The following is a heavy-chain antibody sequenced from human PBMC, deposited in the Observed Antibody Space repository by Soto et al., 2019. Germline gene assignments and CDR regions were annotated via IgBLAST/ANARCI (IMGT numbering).Heavy chain of an antibody. J-gene: IGHJ4*02. V-gene: IGHV1-46*01. CDR1: GYTFTHYY. CDR3: SSCPIYGGDSYFAY. D-gene: IGHD2-21*01. CDR2: INPDTGTT. Sequence: QVQLVQSGAEVRKPGASVKLSCQASGYTFTHYYIHWVRQAPGQGLEWLGIINPDTGTTSYAQTFQGRVTLTTDTSASTVYLELSGLADEDTAVYYCSSCPIYGGDSYFAYWGQGPLVNVSS.